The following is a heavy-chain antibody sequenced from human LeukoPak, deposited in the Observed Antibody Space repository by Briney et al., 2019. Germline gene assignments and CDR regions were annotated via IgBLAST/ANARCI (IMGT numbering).Heavy chain of an antibody. V-gene: IGHV3-21*01. CDR2: ISSSSSYI. D-gene: IGHD3-10*01. Sequence: PGGSLRLSCAASGFTFSSYSMTWVRQAPGKGLEWVSSISSSSSYIYYADSVKGRFTTSRDNAKNSLYLQMNSLRAEDTAVYYCARWNVGSGSAFDIWGQGTMVTVSS. CDR1: GFTFSSYS. J-gene: IGHJ3*02. CDR3: ARWNVGSGSAFDI.